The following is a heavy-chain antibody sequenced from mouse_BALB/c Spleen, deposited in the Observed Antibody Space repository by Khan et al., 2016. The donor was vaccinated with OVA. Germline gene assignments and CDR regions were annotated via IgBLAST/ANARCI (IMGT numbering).Heavy chain of an antibody. Sequence: QVQLQQSGVELVRPGTSVKISCKASGYTFTNYWLGWVKQRPGHGLEWIGDIYPGGGYINYNEKFKGKATLTAGTSSSTAYIQLSSLTSEDSAVYVCARCATGYFEIWGAGTTVTVSS. V-gene: IGHV1-63*02. CDR3: ARCATGYFEI. CDR1: GYTFTNYW. D-gene: IGHD1-1*01. CDR2: IYPGGGYI. J-gene: IGHJ1*01.